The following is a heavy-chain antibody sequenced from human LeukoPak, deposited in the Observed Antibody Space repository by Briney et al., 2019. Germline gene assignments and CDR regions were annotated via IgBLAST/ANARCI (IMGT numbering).Heavy chain of an antibody. CDR1: GFTFSSYW. D-gene: IGHD3-10*01. V-gene: IGHV3-7*03. CDR3: AKHYYDSGRWTFDI. J-gene: IGHJ3*02. Sequence: GGSLRLSCAASGFTFSSYWMSWVRQAPGKGLEWVANINKDGGEKYYVDSVKGRFTISRDNAKNSLYLQMNSLRADDTAVYYCAKHYYDSGRWTFDIWGQGTTVTVSS. CDR2: INKDGGEK.